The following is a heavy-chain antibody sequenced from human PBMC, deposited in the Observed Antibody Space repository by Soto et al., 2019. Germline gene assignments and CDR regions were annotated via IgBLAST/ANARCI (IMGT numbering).Heavy chain of an antibody. D-gene: IGHD6-13*01. CDR1: GFTFSSYA. V-gene: IGHV3-64*01. CDR3: ARDEGYSSSWYFHEELDY. Sequence: AGGSLRLSCAAAGFTFSSYAMNWVRQAPGKGLEYVSAISSNGGSTYYANSVKGRFTISRDNSKNTLYLQMGSLRAEDMAVYYCARDEGYSSSWYFHEELDYWGQGTLVTVSS. J-gene: IGHJ4*02. CDR2: ISSNGGST.